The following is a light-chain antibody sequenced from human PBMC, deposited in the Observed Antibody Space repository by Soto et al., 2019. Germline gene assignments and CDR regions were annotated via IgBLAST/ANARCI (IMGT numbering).Light chain of an antibody. J-gene: IGKJ1*01. V-gene: IGKV3-15*01. Sequence: EIVMTQSPATLSVSPGERATLSCRASQGVSSNLAWYQQKPGQAPRLLIYGASTRATGIPARFSGSGSGTEFTLTISSLQSEDFAVYYCQQYNNWLRKTFGQGTKVEIK. CDR1: QGVSSN. CDR3: QQYNNWLRKT. CDR2: GAS.